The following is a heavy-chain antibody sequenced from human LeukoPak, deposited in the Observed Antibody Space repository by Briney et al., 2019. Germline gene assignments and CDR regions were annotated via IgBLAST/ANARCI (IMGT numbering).Heavy chain of an antibody. CDR1: GFTFSSYV. CDR2: ISGSGGSP. D-gene: IGHD4-23*01. CDR3: AKKAGNDYGGRSFDH. J-gene: IGHJ4*02. Sequence: GGSLRLSCAASGFTFSSYVMSWVRQAPGKGLEWVSAISGSGGSPDYADSVKGRFTNSRDNSKNTLYLQMNSLRAEDTAIYYCAKKAGNDYGGRSFDHWGQGTLVTVSS. V-gene: IGHV3-23*01.